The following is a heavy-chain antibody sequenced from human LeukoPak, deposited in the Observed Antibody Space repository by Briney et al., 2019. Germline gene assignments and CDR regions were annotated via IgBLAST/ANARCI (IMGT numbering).Heavy chain of an antibody. CDR1: GFTFSSYA. D-gene: IGHD4-23*01. J-gene: IGHJ4*02. CDR2: TSYDGSNK. CDR3: AREANYGGGFDY. V-gene: IGHV3-30-3*01. Sequence: GGSLRLSCAASGFTFSSYAMHWVRQAPGKGLEWVAVTSYDGSNKYYADSVKGRFTISRDNSKNTLYLQMNSLRAEDTAVYYCAREANYGGGFDYWGQGTLVTVSS.